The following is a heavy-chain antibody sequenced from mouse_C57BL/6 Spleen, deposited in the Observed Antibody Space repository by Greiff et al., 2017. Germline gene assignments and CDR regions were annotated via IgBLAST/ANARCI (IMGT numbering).Heavy chain of an antibody. J-gene: IGHJ3*01. Sequence: EVKLVESGGGLVKPGGSLKLSCAASGFTFSDYGMPWVRQAPEKGLAWVAYISSGSSTIYYADTVKGRFTISRDNAKNTLFLQMTSLRSEDTAMYYCARGYGSRAWFAYWGQGTLVTVSA. CDR1: GFTFSDYG. V-gene: IGHV5-17*01. CDR2: ISSGSSTI. D-gene: IGHD1-1*01. CDR3: ARGYGSRAWFAY.